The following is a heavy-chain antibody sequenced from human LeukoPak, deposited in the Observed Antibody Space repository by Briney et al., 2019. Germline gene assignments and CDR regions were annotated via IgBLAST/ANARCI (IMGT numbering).Heavy chain of an antibody. J-gene: IGHJ4*02. CDR3: AKDSAKKYDDY. D-gene: IGHD2/OR15-2a*01. V-gene: IGHV3-23*01. CDR1: GFTFSSYA. Sequence: SGGSLRLSCATSGFTFSSYAMSWVRQAPGKGLEWVSSISGSDGSTNYADSVKGRFTISRENSKNTLYLQMNSLRAEDTAVYYCAKDSAKKYDDYWGQGTLVTVSS. CDR2: ISGSDGST.